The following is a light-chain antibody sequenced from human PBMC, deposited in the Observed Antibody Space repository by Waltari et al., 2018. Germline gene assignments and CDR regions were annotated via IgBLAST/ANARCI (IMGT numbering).Light chain of an antibody. CDR2: GAS. CDR3: QHYVRLPVA. CDR1: ERVRTA. J-gene: IGKJ1*01. Sequence: EIVLTQSPSTLSLSSGERANLSCRASERVRTALAWYQKKPGQAPRLLIFGASNRAIGIPDRFSGGGSGTDFSLTISRLEPEDFAVYFCQHYVRLPVAFGQGTKVDVK. V-gene: IGKV3-20*01.